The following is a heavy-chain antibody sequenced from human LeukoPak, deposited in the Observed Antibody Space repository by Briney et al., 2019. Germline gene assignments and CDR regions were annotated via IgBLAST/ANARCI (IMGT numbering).Heavy chain of an antibody. CDR1: GYTFTSYD. CDR3: ARGGTNPTYYYYMDV. Sequence: ASVTVSCKASGYTFTSYDINWVRQAPGQGLEWMGWMNPNSGNTGYAQKFQGRVTMTRNTSISTAYMELSSLRSEDTAVYYCARGGTNPTYYYYMDVWGKGTTVTVSS. CDR2: MNPNSGNT. J-gene: IGHJ6*03. V-gene: IGHV1-8*01.